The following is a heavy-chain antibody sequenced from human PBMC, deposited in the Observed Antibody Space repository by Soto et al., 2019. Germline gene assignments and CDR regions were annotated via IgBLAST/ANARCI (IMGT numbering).Heavy chain of an antibody. V-gene: IGHV3-30-3*01. CDR1: GFTFSIYA. D-gene: IGHD6-13*01. J-gene: IGHJ6*01. CDR3: ARVSSTRSYYYGMDV. Sequence: GSLRLSCASSGFTFSIYAMPWVLQAPGKGLEWVAVISYDGSNKDYADSVKGRFTISRDNSKNTLYLQMNSLRAEDTAVYYCARVSSTRSYYYGMDVWGQGTPFTVSS. CDR2: ISYDGSNK.